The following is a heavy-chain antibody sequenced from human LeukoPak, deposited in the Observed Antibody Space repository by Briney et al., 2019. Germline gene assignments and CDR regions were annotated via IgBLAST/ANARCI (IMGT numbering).Heavy chain of an antibody. J-gene: IGHJ3*02. D-gene: IGHD3-9*01. CDR1: GYNFTNNW. V-gene: IGHV5-51*01. Sequence: GESLKISCKGSGYNFTNNWIGWVRQMPGKGLEWMAIIYPGDSDTRYSPTFQGQVTISADKSISTAYLQWSSLKASDTAMYYCARLFSLVAFDIWGQGTMVTVSS. CDR2: IYPGDSDT. CDR3: ARLFSLVAFDI.